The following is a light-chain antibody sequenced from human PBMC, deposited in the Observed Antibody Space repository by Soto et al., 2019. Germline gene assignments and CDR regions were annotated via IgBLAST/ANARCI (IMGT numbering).Light chain of an antibody. CDR1: RSLLSSSNNRNY. J-gene: IGKJ4*01. CDR3: LQYYGDPLT. Sequence: DIVMTQSPDSLAVSLGERATINCKSSRSLLSSSNNRNYISWYQQRPGQPPKLLISWASTRHSGVPDRFSGSGSGTDFTLTISSLQSEDVAVYSCLQYYGDPLTFGGGTRVEIK. V-gene: IGKV4-1*01. CDR2: WAS.